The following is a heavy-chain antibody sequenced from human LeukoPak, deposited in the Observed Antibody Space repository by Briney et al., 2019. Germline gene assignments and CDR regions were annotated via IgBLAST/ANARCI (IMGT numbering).Heavy chain of an antibody. CDR2: IYYSGST. D-gene: IGHD6-19*01. V-gene: IGHV4-59*01. CDR1: GGSISSSY. CDR3: ARDGASIAVAGTGIDY. J-gene: IGHJ4*02. Sequence: KPSETLSLTCTVSGGSISSSYWSWIRQPPGKGLEWIGYIYYSGSTNYNPSLKSRVTISVDTSKNQFSLKLSSVTAADTAVYYCARDGASIAVAGTGIDYWGQGTLVTVSS.